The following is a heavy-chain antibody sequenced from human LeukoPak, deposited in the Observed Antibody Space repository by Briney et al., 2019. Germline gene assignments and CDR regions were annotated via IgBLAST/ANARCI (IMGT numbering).Heavy chain of an antibody. D-gene: IGHD3-22*01. V-gene: IGHV4-59*01. CDR3: ARVKEGSGYYSGLFYFDY. CDR2: IYYSGST. J-gene: IGHJ4*02. Sequence: PSETLSLTCTVSGVSISSYYWSWIRQPPGKGLEWIGYIYYSGSTNYNPSLKSRVTISVDTSKNQFSLKLSSVTAADTAVYYCARVKEGSGYYSGLFYFDYWGQGTLVTVSS. CDR1: GVSISSYY.